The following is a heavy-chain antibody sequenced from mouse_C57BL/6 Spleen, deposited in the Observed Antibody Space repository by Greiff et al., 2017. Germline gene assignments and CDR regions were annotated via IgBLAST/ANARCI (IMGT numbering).Heavy chain of an antibody. D-gene: IGHD1-1*01. J-gene: IGHJ2*01. CDR1: GYAFSSSW. CDR2: IYPGDGDT. V-gene: IGHV1-82*01. CDR3: ARSLITTVVADYFDY. Sequence: QVQLQQSGPELVKPGASVKISCKASGYAFSSSWMNWVKQRPGKGLEWIGRIYPGDGDTNYNGKFKGKATLTADKSSSTAYMQLSSLTSEDSAVYFCARSLITTVVADYFDYRGQGTTLTVSS.